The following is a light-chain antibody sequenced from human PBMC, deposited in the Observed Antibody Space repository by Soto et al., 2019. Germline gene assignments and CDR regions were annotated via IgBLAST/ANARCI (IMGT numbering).Light chain of an antibody. CDR3: SSYTSANTYV. J-gene: IGLJ1*01. CDR1: SSDVGAYNY. Sequence: QSVLTQPASVSGSRGQSITVACTGTSSDVGAYNYDSWYQQYPGEAPKVIIYDVSHRPAGVSSRFSGSKSGNTASLTISGLHTQDEADYYCSSYTSANTYVFGNGTKVTVL. V-gene: IGLV2-14*01. CDR2: DVS.